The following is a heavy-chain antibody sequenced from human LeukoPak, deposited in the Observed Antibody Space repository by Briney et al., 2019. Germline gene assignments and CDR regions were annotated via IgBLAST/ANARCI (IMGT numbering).Heavy chain of an antibody. CDR3: ARAPYIVAAGTIPYYFDY. Sequence: SETLSLTCTVSGGSISSYYWSWIRQPPGKGLEWIGYIYYSGSTNYNPSLKSRVTISVDTSKNQFSLKLSSVTAADTAVYYCARAPYIVAAGTIPYYFDYWGQGTLVTVSS. J-gene: IGHJ4*02. CDR1: GGSISSYY. D-gene: IGHD6-13*01. CDR2: IYYSGST. V-gene: IGHV4-59*01.